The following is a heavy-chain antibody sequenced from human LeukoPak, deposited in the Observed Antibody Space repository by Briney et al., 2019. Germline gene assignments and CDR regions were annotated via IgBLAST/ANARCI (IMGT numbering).Heavy chain of an antibody. Sequence: ASVKVSCKSSGFTSTDYYIHWVRQAPGQGLEWMGYIGPHSSATSSPQEFQGRVTMTRDTSMSTAYMELTRLTSDDTAVYYCAREGNGLLSKDFDYWGQGTLVTVSS. J-gene: IGHJ4*02. V-gene: IGHV1-2*02. CDR2: IGPHSSAT. CDR3: AREGNGLLSKDFDY. CDR1: GFTSTDYY. D-gene: IGHD2/OR15-2a*01.